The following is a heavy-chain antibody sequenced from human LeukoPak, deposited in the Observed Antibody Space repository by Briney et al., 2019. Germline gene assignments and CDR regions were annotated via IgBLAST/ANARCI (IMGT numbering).Heavy chain of an antibody. Sequence: SETLSLTCAVSGYPISSGYYWGWIRQPPGKGLEWIGSIYHSGSTYYNPSLKSRVTISVDTSKNQFSLKLSSVTAADTAVYYCARVFSGSGWYGGPFEYWGQGTLVTVSS. CDR2: IYHSGST. J-gene: IGHJ4*02. D-gene: IGHD6-19*01. V-gene: IGHV4-38-2*01. CDR1: GYPISSGYY. CDR3: ARVFSGSGWYGGPFEY.